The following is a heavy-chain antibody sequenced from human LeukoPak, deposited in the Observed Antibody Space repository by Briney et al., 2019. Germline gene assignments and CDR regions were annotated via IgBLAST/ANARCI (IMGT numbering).Heavy chain of an antibody. Sequence: GGSLRLSCAASGFTFINAWMSWVRQAPGKGLEWVANIKQDESEKYYVDSVKGRFTISRDNAKNSLYLQMNSLRAEDTAVYYCARVEDYDILTGFDYWGQGTLVTVSS. J-gene: IGHJ4*02. CDR2: IKQDESEK. CDR1: GFTFINAW. V-gene: IGHV3-7*01. CDR3: ARVEDYDILTGFDY. D-gene: IGHD3-9*01.